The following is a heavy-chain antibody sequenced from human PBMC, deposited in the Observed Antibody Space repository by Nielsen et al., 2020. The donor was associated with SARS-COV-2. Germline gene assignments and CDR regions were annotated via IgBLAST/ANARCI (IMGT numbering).Heavy chain of an antibody. CDR1: GITFSSYG. CDR3: ARDWSRAFDV. V-gene: IGHV3-7*01. CDR2: IKPDGSEK. J-gene: IGHJ3*01. Sequence: GESLKISCAASGITFSSYGMHWVRQAPGKGLEWVADIKPDGSEKFYVDSVKGRFTISRDNAKNSMSLQMNSLRVEDTAVYYCARDWSRAFDVWGQGTMVTVSS.